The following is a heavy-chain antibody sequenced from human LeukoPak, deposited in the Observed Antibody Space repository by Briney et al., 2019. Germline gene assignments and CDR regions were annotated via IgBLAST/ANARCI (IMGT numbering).Heavy chain of an antibody. CDR1: GGSFSPYY. V-gene: IGHV4-34*01. CDR3: ARGGFYCGGDCYVDY. D-gene: IGHD2-21*02. J-gene: IGHJ4*02. CDR2: INHSGST. Sequence: SETLSLTCAVYGGSFSPYYWSWIRQPPGKGLEWIGEINHSGSTNYNQSINSRATLSVDTSKNQFSLRLSSVTAADTAVYYCARGGFYCGGDCYVDYWGQGTLVTVSS.